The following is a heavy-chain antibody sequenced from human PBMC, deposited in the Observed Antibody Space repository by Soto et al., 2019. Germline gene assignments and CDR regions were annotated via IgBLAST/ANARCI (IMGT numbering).Heavy chain of an antibody. V-gene: IGHV3-72*01. CDR2: TRNQVNSYTS. J-gene: IGHJ6*02. CDR3: ARTPQSGNDFHV. CDR1: GFTFSDHY. D-gene: IGHD3-3*01. Sequence: EMQLVESGGGLVQPGGSLRLSCAVSGFTFSDHYMDWVRQAPGQGLEWVGRTRNQVNSYTSEYAVSVKGRFTISRDDSKHSLYLQKNSLKSEDTAVYYCARTPQSGNDFHVWGQGTTVTVSS.